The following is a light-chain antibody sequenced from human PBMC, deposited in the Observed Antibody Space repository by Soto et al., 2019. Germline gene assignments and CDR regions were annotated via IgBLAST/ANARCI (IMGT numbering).Light chain of an antibody. V-gene: IGKV1-8*01. J-gene: IGKJ1*01. Sequence: AIRMTQSPSSLSASTGDRVTITCRASQGISSYLAWYQQKPGKAPKLLIYAASTLQSGVPSRFSGSGSGTDFTLTISCLQSEDFATYYCQQYYSYHRTFGQGTKWIS. CDR2: AAS. CDR1: QGISSY. CDR3: QQYYSYHRT.